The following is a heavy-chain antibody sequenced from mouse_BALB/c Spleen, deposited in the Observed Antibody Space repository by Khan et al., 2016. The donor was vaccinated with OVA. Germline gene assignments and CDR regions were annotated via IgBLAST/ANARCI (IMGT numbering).Heavy chain of an antibody. J-gene: IGHJ3*01. CDR1: GFTFSTYA. CDR3: ARSPYGNFAY. D-gene: IGHD2-1*01. CDR2: LSSDGDYT. Sequence: EVQLQESGGGLVKPGGSLKLSFAAPGFTFSTYAMSWVRQTPEKRLGWVATLSSDGDYTYFPDNVTGRFTISRDNAKNTLYLQMTSLRSEDTAMYYCARSPYGNFAYWGQGTLVTVSA. V-gene: IGHV5-9-3*01.